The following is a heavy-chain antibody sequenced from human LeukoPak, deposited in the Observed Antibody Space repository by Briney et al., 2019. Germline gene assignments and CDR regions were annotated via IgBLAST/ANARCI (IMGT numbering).Heavy chain of an antibody. CDR3: ARFGDLGADY. D-gene: IGHD3-10*01. CDR1: GFTFSGYS. J-gene: IGHJ4*02. CDR2: ISSSSSYI. V-gene: IGHV3-21*01. Sequence: GGSLRLSCAASGFTFSGYSMNWVRQAPGKGLEWVSSISSSSSYIYYADSVKGRFTISRDNAKNSLYLQMNSLRAEDTAVYYCARFGDLGADYWGQGTLVTVSS.